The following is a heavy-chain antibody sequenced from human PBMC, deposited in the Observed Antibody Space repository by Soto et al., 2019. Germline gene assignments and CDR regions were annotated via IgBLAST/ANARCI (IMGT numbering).Heavy chain of an antibody. J-gene: IGHJ4*02. CDR2: INPNSGGT. Sequence: ASVMVSCKASGYTFTGYYMHWVRQAPGQGLEWMGWINPNSGGTNYAQKFQGRVTMTRDTSISTAYMELSRLRSDDTAVYYCARDLPVYYYGSGSYGRDWGQGTLVTVSS. CDR3: ARDLPVYYYGSGSYGRD. CDR1: GYTFTGYY. V-gene: IGHV1-2*02. D-gene: IGHD3-10*01.